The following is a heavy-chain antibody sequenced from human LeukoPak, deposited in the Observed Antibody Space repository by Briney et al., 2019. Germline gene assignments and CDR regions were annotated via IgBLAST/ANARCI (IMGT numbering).Heavy chain of an antibody. CDR1: GLTFSSYS. CDR2: ISYDGSNK. V-gene: IGHV3-30*03. CDR3: ARDGAAFEFDY. D-gene: IGHD3-9*01. J-gene: IGHJ4*02. Sequence: GGSLRLSCAASGLTFSSYSMNWVRQAPGKGLEWVAVISYDGSNKYYADSVKGRFTISRDNSKNTLYLQMNSLRAEDTAVYYCARDGAAFEFDYWGQGTLVTVSS.